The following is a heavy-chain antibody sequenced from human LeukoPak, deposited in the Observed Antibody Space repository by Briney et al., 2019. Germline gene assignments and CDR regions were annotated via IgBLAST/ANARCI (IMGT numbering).Heavy chain of an antibody. CDR1: GFSFSGYA. J-gene: IGHJ6*02. D-gene: IGHD4-17*01. V-gene: IGHV3-23*01. CDR3: AKGGGDYNFYYYYYGTDV. CDR2: ISGSGGST. Sequence: GGSLRLSCAASGFSFSGYAMNWVRQAPGKGLKWVSGISGSGGSTYYADSVKGRFTISRDKSKNTLYLQMHSLRAEDTAVYYCAKGGGDYNFYYYYYGTDVWGQGTTVTVSS.